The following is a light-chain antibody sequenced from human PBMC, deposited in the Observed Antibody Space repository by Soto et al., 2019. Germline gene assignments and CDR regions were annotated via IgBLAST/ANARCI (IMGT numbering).Light chain of an antibody. J-gene: IGKJ1*01. V-gene: IGKV3-11*01. CDR2: HKS. Sequence: DIVLTRSPATLSLSPGERGALSCMASQTVNSRLAWYQHKPGQAPRILIYHKSTRATCIPDRFSGSRSGTDLNLTISALQPADFGLYYCQQRLNWSPGFGQGTKVDIK. CDR3: QQRLNWSPG. CDR1: QTVNSR.